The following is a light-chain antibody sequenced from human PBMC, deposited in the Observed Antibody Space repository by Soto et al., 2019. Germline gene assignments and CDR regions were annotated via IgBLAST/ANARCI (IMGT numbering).Light chain of an antibody. J-gene: IGLJ2*01. CDR3: VAWDDSRYGAV. Sequence: QSVLTQPPSASGTPGQGVTISCSGSSSNIGTNTVNWYKQLPGTAPKLLIYSNDLRPSGVPDRFSGSKSGTSASLAISGLQSEDEADYYCVAWDDSRYGAVFGGGTKLTVL. V-gene: IGLV1-44*01. CDR1: SSNIGTNT. CDR2: SND.